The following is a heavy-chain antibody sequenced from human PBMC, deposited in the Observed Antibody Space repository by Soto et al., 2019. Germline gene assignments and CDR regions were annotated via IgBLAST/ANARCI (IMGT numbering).Heavy chain of an antibody. J-gene: IGHJ4*02. Sequence: SVRRSYASSVFPVISYSLSWVRQAPGKGLEWVSAISGSGGSTYYADSVKGRFTISRDNSKNTLYLQMNSLRAEDTAVYYCAKQIQWELLSPWRIFDYWGQGTLVTVSS. CDR1: VFPVISYS. D-gene: IGHD1-26*01. CDR3: AKQIQWELLSPWRIFDY. CDR2: ISGSGGST. V-gene: IGHV3-23*01.